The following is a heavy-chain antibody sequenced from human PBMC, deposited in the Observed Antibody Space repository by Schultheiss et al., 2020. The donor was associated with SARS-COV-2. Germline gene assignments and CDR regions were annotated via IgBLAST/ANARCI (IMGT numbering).Heavy chain of an antibody. CDR2: ISYDGSNK. V-gene: IGHV3-30*14. Sequence: GGSLRLSCAASGFTFSSYAMHWVRQAPGKGLEWVAVISYDGSNKYYADSVKGRFTISRDNSRNTVSLQMNSLRVEDTAVYYCAREMGATDNWGQGTRVTVSS. D-gene: IGHD1-26*01. J-gene: IGHJ4*02. CDR1: GFTFSSYA. CDR3: AREMGATDN.